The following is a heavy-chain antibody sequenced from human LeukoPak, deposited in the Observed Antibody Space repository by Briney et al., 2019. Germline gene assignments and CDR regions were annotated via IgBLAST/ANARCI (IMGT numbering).Heavy chain of an antibody. J-gene: IGHJ6*03. Sequence: ASVKVSSKASGYTFTGYYMHWVRQAPGQGLEWMGWINPNSGSTNYAQKFQGRVTMTRDTSTSTAYMELSRLRSNDTAVYYCARVTVTSGGQYYYYYYMDFWGKGTTVTVSS. D-gene: IGHD4-11*01. CDR2: INPNSGST. CDR3: ARVTVTSGGQYYYYYYMDF. CDR1: GYTFTGYY. V-gene: IGHV1-2*02.